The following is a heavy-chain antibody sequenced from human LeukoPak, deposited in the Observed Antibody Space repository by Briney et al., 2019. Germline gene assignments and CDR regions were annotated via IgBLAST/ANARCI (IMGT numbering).Heavy chain of an antibody. CDR3: AKDPGFMATITSCFDY. CDR2: ISSSGSTI. J-gene: IGHJ4*02. V-gene: IGHV3-48*03. D-gene: IGHD5-24*01. CDR1: GFTFSSYE. Sequence: GGSLRLSCAASGFTFSSYEMNWVRQAPGKGLEWVSYISSSGSTIYYADSVKGRFTISRDNAKNSLYLKMNSQRAEDTAVYYCAKDPGFMATITSCFDYWGQGTLVTVSS.